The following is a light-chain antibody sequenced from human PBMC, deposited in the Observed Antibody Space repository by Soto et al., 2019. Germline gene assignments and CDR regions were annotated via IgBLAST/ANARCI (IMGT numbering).Light chain of an antibody. CDR3: SSYTSSSTVVL. CDR1: SSDIGTYNY. CDR2: EVS. V-gene: IGLV2-14*01. Sequence: QSALTQPASVSGSPGQSITISCTGTSSDIGTYNYVSWYQQHPGKVPKLMIYEVSNRPSGVSHRFSGSKSGNTASLTISGLQAEDEADYYCSSYTSSSTVVLFGGGTKLTVL. J-gene: IGLJ2*01.